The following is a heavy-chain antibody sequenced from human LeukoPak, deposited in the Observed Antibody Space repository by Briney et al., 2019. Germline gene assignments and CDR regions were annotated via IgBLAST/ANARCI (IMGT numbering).Heavy chain of an antibody. V-gene: IGHV4-34*01. J-gene: IGHJ4*02. Sequence: SETLSLTCAVYGGSFSGYYWSWIRQPPGKGLEWIGEINHSGSTNYNPSLKSRVTISVDTAKNQFSLKLSSVTAADTAVYYCASRGGWLSDYWGQGTLVTVSS. CDR1: GGSFSGYY. CDR3: ASRGGWLSDY. D-gene: IGHD3-22*01. CDR2: INHSGST.